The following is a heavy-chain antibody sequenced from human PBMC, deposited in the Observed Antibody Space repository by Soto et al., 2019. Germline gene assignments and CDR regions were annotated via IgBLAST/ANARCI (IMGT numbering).Heavy chain of an antibody. J-gene: IGHJ6*02. Sequence: EVQLLESGGGLVQPGGSLRLSCAASGLTISNYVMSWVHQAPGKGLEWVSGISGSGSTYYADSVKGRFTISRDNSKNTLFLQMNSLRAEDTAVYYCAKPKYPHYYYGVDVWGQGTTVTVSS. CDR2: ISGSGST. CDR3: AKPKYPHYYYGVDV. D-gene: IGHD2-2*01. CDR1: GLTISNYV. V-gene: IGHV3-23*01.